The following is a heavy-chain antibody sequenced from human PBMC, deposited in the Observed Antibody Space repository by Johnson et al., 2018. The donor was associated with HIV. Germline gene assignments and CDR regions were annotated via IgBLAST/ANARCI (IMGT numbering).Heavy chain of an antibody. J-gene: IGHJ3*02. CDR3: ARGDGYRRAFDI. CDR1: GVILSDYY. V-gene: IGHV3-11*04. D-gene: IGHD1-1*01. Sequence: QVQLVESGGGLVQPGGSLRLSCAVSGVILSDYYMSWIRQAPGKGLEWVSYISGSGNSIYYADSVKGRFTISRDNAKNSLYLQMNSLRAEDTAVYYCARGDGYRRAFDIWGQGTMVTVSS. CDR2: ISGSGNSI.